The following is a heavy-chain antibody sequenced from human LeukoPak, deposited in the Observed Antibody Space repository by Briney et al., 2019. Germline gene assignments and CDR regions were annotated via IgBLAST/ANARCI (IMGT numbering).Heavy chain of an antibody. V-gene: IGHV4-59*01. J-gene: IGHJ4*02. CDR3: ARTWNGYFDY. CDR2: IYNSGNT. D-gene: IGHD1-1*01. CDR1: SGSISSYY. Sequence: SETLSLTCTVSSGSISSYYWSWIRQPPRKGLEWIGYIYNSGNTNCNPSLKSRVTISVDTSKNQFSLKLSSVTAADTAVYYCARTWNGYFDYWGQGTLVTVSS.